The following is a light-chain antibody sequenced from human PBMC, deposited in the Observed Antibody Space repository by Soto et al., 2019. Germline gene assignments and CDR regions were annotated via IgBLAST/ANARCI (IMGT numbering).Light chain of an antibody. J-gene: IGKJ5*01. V-gene: IGKV1-39*01. CDR2: GAS. Sequence: DIQVTQSPSSLSASVGDRVSITCRASQTIRSNVNWFQQKPGEVPKILIYGASTLQSGVPSRFSGSGTGTDFTLTISTVQPEDFATDYCQQSYDHPLTFGQGTRLEI. CDR3: QQSYDHPLT. CDR1: QTIRSN.